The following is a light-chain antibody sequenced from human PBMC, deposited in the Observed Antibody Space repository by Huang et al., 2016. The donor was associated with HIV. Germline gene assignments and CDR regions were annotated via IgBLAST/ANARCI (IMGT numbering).Light chain of an antibody. CDR3: LQHHGYPRT. CDR2: AAS. V-gene: IGKV1-17*03. J-gene: IGKJ1*01. CDR1: QDISNY. Sequence: DIQLTQSPSAMSASVGDRVSITCRASQDISNYLALFQQKPGGAPKRLIYAASSLQSGVPSRFSASGSGTKFTLKISGLQPEDFATYYCLQHHGYPRTFGQGTKV.